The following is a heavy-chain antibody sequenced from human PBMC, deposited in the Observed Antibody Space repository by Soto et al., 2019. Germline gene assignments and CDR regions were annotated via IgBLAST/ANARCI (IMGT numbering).Heavy chain of an antibody. CDR3: AKGQWELLRVFDY. J-gene: IGHJ4*02. Sequence: PGGSLTLSCAASGFTFSSYGMHWVRQTPDKRLEWVALISFDGSNKYYADSVKGRFTISRDNSKSTLYLQMNNLRPEDTAVYYCAKGQWELLRVFDYWGQGTLVTVSS. V-gene: IGHV3-30*18. CDR1: GFTFSSYG. CDR2: ISFDGSNK. D-gene: IGHD1-26*01.